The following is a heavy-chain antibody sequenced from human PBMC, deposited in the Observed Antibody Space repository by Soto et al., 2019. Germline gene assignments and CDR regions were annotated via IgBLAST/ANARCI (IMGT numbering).Heavy chain of an antibody. Sequence: QVQLVQSGAEVKKPGSSVKVSCKASGGTFSSYTISWVRQAPGQGLEWMGRIIPILGIANYAQKFQGRVTITADKSTSTAYMELSSLRSEDTAVYYCARDSPRYSSTSCYSYGMDVWGQGTTVTVSS. V-gene: IGHV1-69*08. CDR1: GGTFSSYT. J-gene: IGHJ6*02. CDR2: IIPILGIA. CDR3: ARDSPRYSSTSCYSYGMDV. D-gene: IGHD2-2*01.